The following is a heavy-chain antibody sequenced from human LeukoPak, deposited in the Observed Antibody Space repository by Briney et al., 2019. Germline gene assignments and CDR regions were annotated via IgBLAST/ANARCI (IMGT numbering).Heavy chain of an antibody. V-gene: IGHV4-59*01. D-gene: IGHD2-21*02. CDR1: SGSLSRVY. CDR3: ARACGGGWTYYFGMDV. J-gene: IGHJ6*02. CDR2: IYYSGST. Sequence: PSQTRSLTCAVDSGSLSRVYWSWIRHPPGKGLEWIGYIYYSGSTNYNPSLKSRVTISVDTSKNQFSLKLSSVTAADTAVYYCARACGGGWTYYFGMDVWGQGTTVTVSS.